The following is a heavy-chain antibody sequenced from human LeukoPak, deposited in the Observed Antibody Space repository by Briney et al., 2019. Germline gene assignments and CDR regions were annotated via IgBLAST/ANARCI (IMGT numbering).Heavy chain of an antibody. D-gene: IGHD1-1*01. Sequence: PGGSLRLSCAASGFNVSRNYMSWVRQAPGKGLEWVSLIYRGGTTYYADSVKGRFTISRDNLKNTLYLQMNSLRAEDTAVYYCARGPAGYNWGQGTLVTFSS. CDR1: GFNVSRNY. V-gene: IGHV3-53*01. CDR3: ARGPAGYN. J-gene: IGHJ4*02. CDR2: IYRGGTT.